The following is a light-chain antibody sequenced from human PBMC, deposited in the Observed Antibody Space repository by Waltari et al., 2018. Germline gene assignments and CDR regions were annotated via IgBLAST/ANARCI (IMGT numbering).Light chain of an antibody. CDR2: EVS. CDR1: ISDVGSYNR. CDR3: CSHTSSNTLI. J-gene: IGLJ2*01. Sequence: QSGLTQPPSVSGSPGQAVTISCTGTISDVGSYNRVSWYQQSPGTAPRLMIYEVSSRPSGIPDRFSGSKSGNTASLTISGLQAEDEGDYYCCSHTSSNTLIFGGGTKVSVL. V-gene: IGLV2-18*02.